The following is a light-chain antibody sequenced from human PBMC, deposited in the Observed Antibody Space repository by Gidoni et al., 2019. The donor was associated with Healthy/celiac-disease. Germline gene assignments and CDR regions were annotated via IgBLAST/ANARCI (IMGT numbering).Light chain of an antibody. CDR3: QQYGSSPPWT. V-gene: IGKV3-20*01. CDR1: QSVSSSY. J-gene: IGKJ1*01. CDR2: GAS. Sequence: EIVLPQSPGTLSLSPGERATLTCRASQSVSSSYLAWYQQKPGQAPRLLIYGASSRATGIPDRFSGSGCGTDFTLTISRLEPEDFAVYYCQQYGSSPPWTFGQGTKVEIK.